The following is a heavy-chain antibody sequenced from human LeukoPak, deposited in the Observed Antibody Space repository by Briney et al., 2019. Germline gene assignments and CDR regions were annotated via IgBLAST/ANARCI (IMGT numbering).Heavy chain of an antibody. CDR3: ARASTEEGWYYFDY. J-gene: IGHJ4*02. V-gene: IGHV3-30-3*01. CDR2: ISYDGSSK. D-gene: IGHD6-19*01. CDR1: GFIFSSYA. Sequence: PGGSLRLSCAASGFIFSSYAIHWVRQAPGKGLEWVAVISYDGSSKYYADSVKGRFTISRDNSKNTLYLQMNSLRAEDTAVYYCARASTEEGWYYFDYWGQGTLVTVSS.